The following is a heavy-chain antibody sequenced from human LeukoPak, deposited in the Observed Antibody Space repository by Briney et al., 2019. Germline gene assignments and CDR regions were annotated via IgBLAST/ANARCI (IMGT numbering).Heavy chain of an antibody. CDR2: TSGDNTKA. Sequence: ASVKVSCKASGGTFSSYAISWVRQAPGQGLEWVGWTSGDNTKANNAQKFQGRVFFTTDTSTSTAYMDLKSLSSDDSAVYYCARAFDHVWGRARPLDYWGQGTLVTVSS. J-gene: IGHJ4*02. V-gene: IGHV1-18*01. D-gene: IGHD3-16*01. CDR1: GGTFSSYA. CDR3: ARAFDHVWGRARPLDY.